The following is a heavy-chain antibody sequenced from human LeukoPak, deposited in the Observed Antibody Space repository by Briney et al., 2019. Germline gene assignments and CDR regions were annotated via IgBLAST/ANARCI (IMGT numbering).Heavy chain of an antibody. Sequence: GGSLRLSCAASGFTFDEYAMHWVRQAPGKGLEWVSLISGDGNTYYADSVKGRFTISRDNSKNSLYLQMNSLRTEDTALYYCAKAPGYYYSYYIDVWGKGTKVTVSS. J-gene: IGHJ6*03. CDR1: GFTFDEYA. CDR2: ISGDGNT. CDR3: AKAPGYYYSYYIDV. V-gene: IGHV3-43*02.